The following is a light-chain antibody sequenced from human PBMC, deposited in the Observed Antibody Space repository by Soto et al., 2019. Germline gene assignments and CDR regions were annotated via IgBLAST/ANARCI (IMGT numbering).Light chain of an antibody. CDR3: RSYTGGSTWV. CDR1: SSDVGAYNS. CDR2: EVS. V-gene: IGLV2-14*01. J-gene: IGLJ3*02. Sequence: QSALTQPASVSGSPGQSITISCTGTSSDVGAYNSVSWYQQHPGKAPKHMIYEVSNRPSGVSNRFSGPKSGNTASLTISGLQAEDEGDYYCRSYTGGSTWVFGGGTKVTVL.